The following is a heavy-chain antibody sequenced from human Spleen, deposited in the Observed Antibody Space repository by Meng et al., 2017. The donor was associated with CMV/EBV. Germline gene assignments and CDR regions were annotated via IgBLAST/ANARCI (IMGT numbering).Heavy chain of an antibody. D-gene: IGHD1-26*01. V-gene: IGHV3-23*01. Sequence: GESLKISCAASGFTFSTYAMSWVRQAPGKGLEWVSAISGSSDVIYYADAVKGRFTISRDNSKNTLFLQMNSLRAEDTAVYYCAKDHFHSGTYFDYWGQGTLVTVSS. CDR2: ISGSSDVI. CDR1: GFTFSTYA. CDR3: AKDHFHSGTYFDY. J-gene: IGHJ4*02.